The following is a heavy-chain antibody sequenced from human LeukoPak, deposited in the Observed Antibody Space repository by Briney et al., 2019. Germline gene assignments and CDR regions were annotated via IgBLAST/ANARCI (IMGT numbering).Heavy chain of an antibody. CDR3: ARGYSGYDRKFGP. V-gene: IGHV1-2*06. D-gene: IGHD5-12*01. J-gene: IGHJ5*02. CDR2: INPQSGGT. Sequence: ASVKLSCTASGYTFTGHYIHWVRQAPGQGLEWLGRINPQSGGTNYAQSFQGRVTVTKDTSINTAHMELSRLTSDDTAIYSCARGYSGYDRKFGPWGQGTLVTVSS. CDR1: GYTFTGHY.